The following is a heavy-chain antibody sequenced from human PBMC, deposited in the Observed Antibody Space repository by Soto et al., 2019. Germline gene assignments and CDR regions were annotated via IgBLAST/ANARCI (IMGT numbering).Heavy chain of an antibody. J-gene: IGHJ4*02. D-gene: IGHD3-16*01. CDR2: IYFTGTT. CDR1: GHSLSSGGYY. CDR3: AKGRAARGPGLYYFDY. V-gene: IGHV4-31*03. Sequence: SETLSLTCTVSGHSLSSGGYYWSWIRQHPGKGLEWVGYIYFTGTTLYNPSLKSRLAISVATSKNQFSLKLTSVTAADTAVYYCAKGRAARGPGLYYFDYWGQGTLVTVSS.